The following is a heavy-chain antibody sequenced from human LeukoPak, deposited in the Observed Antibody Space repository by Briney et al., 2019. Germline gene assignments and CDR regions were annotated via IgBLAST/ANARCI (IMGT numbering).Heavy chain of an antibody. CDR1: GFTFSSYA. D-gene: IGHD3-3*02. CDR3: AKDAHFWSYNNWFDP. J-gene: IGHJ5*02. CDR2: ISGSGGST. Sequence: GGSLRLSCAASGFTFSSYAMSWVRQAPGKGLEWVSAISGSGGSTYYADPVKGRFTISRDNSKNTLYLQMNSLRAEDTAVYYCAKDAHFWSYNNWFDPWGQGTLVTVSS. V-gene: IGHV3-23*01.